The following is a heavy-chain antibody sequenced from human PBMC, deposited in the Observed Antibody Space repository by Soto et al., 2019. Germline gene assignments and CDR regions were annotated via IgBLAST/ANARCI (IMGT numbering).Heavy chain of an antibody. CDR3: ARDVRGVRGVIRWFDP. CDR1: GFTFSSYA. D-gene: IGHD3-10*01. CDR2: ISYDGSNK. J-gene: IGHJ5*02. Sequence: VQLLESGGGLVQPGGSLRLSCAASGFTFSSYAMHWVRQAPGKGLEWVAVISYDGSNKYYADSVKGRFTISRDNSKNTLYLQMNSLRAEDTAVYYCARDVRGVRGVIRWFDPWGQGTLVTVSS. V-gene: IGHV3-30-3*01.